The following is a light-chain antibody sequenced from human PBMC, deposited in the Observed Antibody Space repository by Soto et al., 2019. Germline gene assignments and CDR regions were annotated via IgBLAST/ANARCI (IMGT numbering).Light chain of an antibody. CDR1: QGISSY. J-gene: IGKJ3*01. Sequence: DIQLTQSPSFLSASVGDRVTITCRASQGISSYLAWYQQKPGKAPKLLIYAASTLQSGVPSRFSGSGSGTEFTLTISSLQPEDFATYDCQQVNSYLLFTFGPGTNVDIK. CDR2: AAS. V-gene: IGKV1-9*01. CDR3: QQVNSYLLFT.